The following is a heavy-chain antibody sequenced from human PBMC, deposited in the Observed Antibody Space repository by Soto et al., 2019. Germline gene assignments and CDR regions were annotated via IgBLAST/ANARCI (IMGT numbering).Heavy chain of an antibody. Sequence: PSETLSLTCAVYGGSFSGYYWSWIRQPPGKGLEWIGEINHSGSTNYNPSLKSRVTISVDTSKNQFSLKLSSVTAADTAVHYCARAGLTGTIPRYYYYYMDVWGKGTKVTVSS. CDR2: INHSGST. J-gene: IGHJ6*03. V-gene: IGHV4-34*01. CDR1: GGSFSGYY. D-gene: IGHD1-7*01. CDR3: ARAGLTGTIPRYYYYYMDV.